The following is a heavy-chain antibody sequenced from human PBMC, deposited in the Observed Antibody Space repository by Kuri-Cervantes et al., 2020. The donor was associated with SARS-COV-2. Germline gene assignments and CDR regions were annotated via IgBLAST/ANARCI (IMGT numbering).Heavy chain of an antibody. CDR2: ISSSSSYI. CDR3: ARDERDYDFWSGYYKDENWYFDL. D-gene: IGHD3-3*01. Sequence: GESLKISCAASGFTFSSYSMNWVRQAPGKGLEWVSSISSSSSYIYYADSVKGRFTISRDNAKNSLYLQMNSLRAEDTAVYYCARDERDYDFWSGYYKDENWYFDLWGRGTLVTVSS. J-gene: IGHJ2*01. V-gene: IGHV3-21*01. CDR1: GFTFSSYS.